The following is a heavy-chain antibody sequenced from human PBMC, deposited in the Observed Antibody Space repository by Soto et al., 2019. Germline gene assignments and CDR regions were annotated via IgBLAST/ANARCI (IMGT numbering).Heavy chain of an antibody. D-gene: IGHD5-18*01. Sequence: QVQLQESGPGLVKPSETLSLTCTVSGASVSDYYWAWIRQSPENGLQYLAYSPYHGITNLIPAHVSRIQIAIDTSRNQFSLTVTSLTAADTAVYYCARARKSAYIPGGFEPWGQGAQVTVYS. CDR2: SPYHGIT. CDR1: GASVSDYY. V-gene: IGHV4-59*02. J-gene: IGHJ5*02. CDR3: ARARKSAYIPGGFEP.